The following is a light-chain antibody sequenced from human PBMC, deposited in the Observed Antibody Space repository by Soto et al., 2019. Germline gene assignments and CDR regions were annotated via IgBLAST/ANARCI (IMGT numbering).Light chain of an antibody. CDR2: LNSDGSH. CDR3: QTWGTGPLV. J-gene: IGLJ2*01. Sequence: QSVLTQSPSASASLGASVKLTCTLSSGHSSYAIAWHQQQPEKGPRYLMKLNSDGSHSKGDGIPDRFSGSSSGAERYLTISSLQSEDEADYCCQTWGTGPLVLGEGTKLPVL. V-gene: IGLV4-69*01. CDR1: SGHSSYA.